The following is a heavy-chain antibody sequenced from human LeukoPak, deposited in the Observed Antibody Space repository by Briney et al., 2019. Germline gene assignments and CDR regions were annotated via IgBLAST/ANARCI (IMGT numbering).Heavy chain of an antibody. CDR2: ISSSGSTI. CDR3: ARDVGTEMATIMNWFDP. CDR1: GFTFSDYY. D-gene: IGHD5-24*01. Sequence: PGGSLRLSCAASGFTFSDYYMSWIRQAPGKGLEWVSYISSSGSTIYYADSVKGRFTISRDNAKNSLYLQMNSLRAEDTAVYYCARDVGTEMATIMNWFDPWGQGTLVTVSS. V-gene: IGHV3-11*04. J-gene: IGHJ5*02.